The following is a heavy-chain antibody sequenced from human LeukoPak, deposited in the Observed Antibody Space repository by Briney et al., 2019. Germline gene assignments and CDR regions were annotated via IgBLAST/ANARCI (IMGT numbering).Heavy chain of an antibody. J-gene: IGHJ6*02. CDR2: IWYDGSNK. V-gene: IGHV3-33*08. CDR3: ARDKGDSSSWYDYYYGMDV. Sequence: GTSLRLSCAASGFTFSNYGMHWFRQAPGKGLEWVAVIWYDGSNKYYADSVKGRFTISRDNSKNTLYLQMNSLRAEDTAVYYCARDKGDSSSWYDYYYGMDVWGQGTTVTVSS. D-gene: IGHD6-13*01. CDR1: GFTFSNYG.